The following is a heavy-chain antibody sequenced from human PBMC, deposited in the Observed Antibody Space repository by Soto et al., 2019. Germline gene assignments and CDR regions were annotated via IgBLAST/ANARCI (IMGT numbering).Heavy chain of an antibody. CDR1: GGSLSSGGYY. CDR2: IYYSGST. CDR3: ARDGYCIVVSCFPYHHYVLDV. D-gene: IGHD2-15*01. Sequence: SGTLSLTCTVSGGSLSSGGYYWGWIRQHPGKGLEWIGYIYYSGSTYYNPSLKSRVTISVDTSKNQFSLKLSSVTAADTAVYYCARDGYCIVVSCFPYHHYVLDVRGQRTTV. V-gene: IGHV4-31*03. J-gene: IGHJ6*02.